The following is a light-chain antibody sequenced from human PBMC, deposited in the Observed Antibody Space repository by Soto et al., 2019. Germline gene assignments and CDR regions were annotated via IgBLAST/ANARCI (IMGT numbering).Light chain of an antibody. Sequence: EIVLTQSPGTLSLSPGYSATLSCRASQSVSSSSLAWYQQKPGQAPRLLFFGVSNRAAGVPDRFGGSGSGTDFTLTISRLEPEDFAVYYCQQYGGSHLTFGGGTKVDIK. CDR2: GVS. J-gene: IGKJ4*01. CDR3: QQYGGSHLT. CDR1: QSVSSSS. V-gene: IGKV3-20*01.